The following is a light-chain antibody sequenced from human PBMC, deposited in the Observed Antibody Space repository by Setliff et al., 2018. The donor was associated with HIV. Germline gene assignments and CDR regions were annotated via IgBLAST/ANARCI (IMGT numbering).Light chain of an antibody. V-gene: IGLV2-14*03. J-gene: IGLJ2*01. CDR3: NSYTSRSTFI. Sequence: QSALTQPASVSGSPGQSITISCTGTSSDVGGYNFVCWYQQHPGKAPKLMIYDVNERPSGVSNRFSGSKSGNTASLTISGLQAEDEADYYCNSYTSRSTFIFGGGTKVTVL. CDR1: SSDVGGYNF. CDR2: DVN.